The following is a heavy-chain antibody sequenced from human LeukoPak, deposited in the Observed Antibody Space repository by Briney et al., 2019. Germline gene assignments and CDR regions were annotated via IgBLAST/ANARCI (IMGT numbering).Heavy chain of an antibody. J-gene: IGHJ4*02. D-gene: IGHD3-10*01. V-gene: IGHV3-23*01. Sequence: GGSLRLSCAASASPVTINVMAWVRQAPGGGLDWLSAISSGGGDTYYADSVKGRFTISRDNSKNILYLQMSSLTAEDTAVYYCAKTFAYGTTWFGFCDYWGQGALVTVSS. CDR3: AKTFAYGTTWFGFCDY. CDR1: ASPVTINV. CDR2: ISSGGGDT.